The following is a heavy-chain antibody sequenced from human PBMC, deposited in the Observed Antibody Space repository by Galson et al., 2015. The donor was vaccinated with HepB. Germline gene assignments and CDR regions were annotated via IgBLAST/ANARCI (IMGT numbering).Heavy chain of an antibody. Sequence: SLRLSCAASGFTFDDYAMHWVRQAPGKGLEWVSGITWNSGGIAYADSVKGRFTISRDNAKNSLYLQMNSLRAEDTALYFCAKISAVGSGWSEGFYYWGQGTRVTVSS. D-gene: IGHD6-13*01. CDR3: AKISAVGSGWSEGFYY. J-gene: IGHJ4*02. CDR2: ITWNSGGI. CDR1: GFTFDDYA. V-gene: IGHV3-9*01.